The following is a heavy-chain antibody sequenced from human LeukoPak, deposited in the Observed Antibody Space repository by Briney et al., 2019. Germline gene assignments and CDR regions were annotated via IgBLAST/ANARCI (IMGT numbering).Heavy chain of an antibody. Sequence: GGSLRLSCTATGFTFSHYYMSWVSQAPGKGLEWVAHINKDGSEKYYVDSVKGRFTISRDNAKNSLYLQMNSLRVEDTAVYYGARDKVTYWGRGTLVTVSS. CDR2: INKDGSEK. V-gene: IGHV3-7*01. CDR3: ARDKVTY. CDR1: GFTFSHYY. J-gene: IGHJ4*02.